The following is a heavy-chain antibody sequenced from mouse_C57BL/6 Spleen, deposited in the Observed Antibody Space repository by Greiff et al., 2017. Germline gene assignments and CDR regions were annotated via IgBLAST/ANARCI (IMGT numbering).Heavy chain of an antibody. CDR1: GFSLTSYG. V-gene: IGHV2-6-1*01. J-gene: IGHJ4*01. CDR2: IWSDGST. CDR3: ARQDYGSSYDAMDY. D-gene: IGHD1-1*01. Sequence: VKVVESGPGLVAPSQSLSITCTVSGFSLTSYGVHWVRQPPGKGLEWLVVIWSDGSTTYNSALKSRLSISKDNSKSQVFLKMNSLQTDDTAMYYCARQDYGSSYDAMDYWGQGTSVTVSS.